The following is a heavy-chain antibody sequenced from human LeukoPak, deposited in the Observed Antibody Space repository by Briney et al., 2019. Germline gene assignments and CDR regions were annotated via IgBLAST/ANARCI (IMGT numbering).Heavy chain of an antibody. J-gene: IGHJ4*02. CDR1: GYTFTTYY. CDR2: IKPTGGST. V-gene: IGHV1-46*01. D-gene: IGHD6-13*01. Sequence: ASVKGSCKATGYTFTTYYIHWVLEAPGQGLEWMGIIKPTGGSTTYAQKFQGRVTMTRDTSTSTVFMEVNSLRSEDTAVYYCALYSSTWYWGQGTLVTVSS. CDR3: ALYSSTWY.